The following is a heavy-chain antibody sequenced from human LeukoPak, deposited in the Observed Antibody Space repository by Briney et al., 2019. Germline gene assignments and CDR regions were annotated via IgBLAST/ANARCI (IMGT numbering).Heavy chain of an antibody. CDR2: IWYDGSNK. J-gene: IGHJ4*02. V-gene: IGHV3-33*01. CDR1: GFTFSSYG. D-gene: IGHD3-9*01. CDR3: ARGPPLRYFDWLLNY. Sequence: GGSLRLSCAASGFTFSSYGMHWVRQAPGKGLEGVAVIWYDGSNKYYADSVKGRFTISRDNSKNTLYLQMNSLRAEDTAVYYCARGPPLRYFDWLLNYWGQGTLVTVSS.